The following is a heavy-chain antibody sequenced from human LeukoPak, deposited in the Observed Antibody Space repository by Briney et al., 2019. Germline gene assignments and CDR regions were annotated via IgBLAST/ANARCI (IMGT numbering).Heavy chain of an antibody. CDR1: GFTFTSAW. CDR3: ITDIPGGGYPLDF. J-gene: IGHJ4*02. D-gene: IGHD3-16*02. Sequence: GGSLRLSCAASGFTFTSAWMSWVRQSPGKGLEWVGRIKSKADGETIDYAAPVKGRFTISRDDSTKTLYLLMNSLETDDTAVYFCITDIPGGGYPLDFWGQGTRVTVSS. CDR2: IKSKADGETI. V-gene: IGHV3-15*01.